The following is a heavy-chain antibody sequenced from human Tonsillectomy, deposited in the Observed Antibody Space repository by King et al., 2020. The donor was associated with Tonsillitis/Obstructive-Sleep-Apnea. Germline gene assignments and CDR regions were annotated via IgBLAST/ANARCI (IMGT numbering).Heavy chain of an antibody. CDR2: IYYSGTT. Sequence: QLQESGPGLVKPSETLSLTCTVSGGSISSVSYYWVWIRQPPGKGLEWIGSIYYSGTTYYNPSLKSRVTISVDTCRNQFSLRLNSVTAVDTAVYYCASDPGADYWGQGTLVTVSS. J-gene: IGHJ4*02. CDR1: GGSISSVSYY. CDR3: ASDPGADY. V-gene: IGHV4-39*01.